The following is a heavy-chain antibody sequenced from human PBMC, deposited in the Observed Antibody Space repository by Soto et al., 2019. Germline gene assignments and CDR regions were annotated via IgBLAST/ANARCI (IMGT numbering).Heavy chain of an antibody. J-gene: IGHJ5*01. D-gene: IGHD6-13*01. V-gene: IGHV4-59*08. Sequence: PSETLSLTCTVSGGSISSYYWSWIRQPPGKGLEWIGYIYYSGSTNYNPSLKSRVTISVDTSKNQFSLKLRFVTAADTAVYYCARRAAAGYNWFDSWGQGTLVTVSS. CDR2: IYYSGST. CDR1: GGSISSYY. CDR3: ARRAAAGYNWFDS.